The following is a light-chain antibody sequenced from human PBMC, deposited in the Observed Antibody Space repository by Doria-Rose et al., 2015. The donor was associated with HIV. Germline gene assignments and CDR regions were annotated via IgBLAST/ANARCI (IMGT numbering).Light chain of an antibody. J-gene: IGKJ1*01. V-gene: IGKV1-5*03. CDR1: QSISNW. Sequence: MTQSPSTLSASVGDRVTITCRASQSISNWLAWYQQKPGQAPKLLIYKASTLQSGVPSRFRGSGSGTEFTLTISSLQPDDFATYYCQHFDKYFSWTFGHGTKVDIK. CDR3: QHFDKYFSWT. CDR2: KAS.